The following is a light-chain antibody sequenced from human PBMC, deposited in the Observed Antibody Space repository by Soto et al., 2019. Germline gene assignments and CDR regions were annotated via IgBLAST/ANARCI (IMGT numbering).Light chain of an antibody. Sequence: DIQMTQSPSSLSASVGDRVTITCQASQDINNYLNWYQQKPGKAPKLLIYDASNLETGVPSSFSGSGSRTDFTFTISSLQPEDIATYYCQHYASLVTFGQGTKLEI. V-gene: IGKV1-33*01. CDR2: DAS. CDR3: QHYASLVT. CDR1: QDINNY. J-gene: IGKJ2*01.